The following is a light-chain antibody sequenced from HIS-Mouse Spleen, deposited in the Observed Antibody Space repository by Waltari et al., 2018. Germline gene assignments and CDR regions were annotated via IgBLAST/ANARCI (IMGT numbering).Light chain of an antibody. J-gene: IGLJ1*01. CDR2: EVS. CDR1: SSDAGGYYF. CDR3: SSYAGSNNYV. V-gene: IGLV2-8*01. Sequence: QSALTQPPSASGSPGQSVTISCTGTSSDAGGYYFVSRYQQHPGKAPKLMIYEVSTRPSGVPDRFSGSKSGNTASLTVSGLQAEDEADYYCSSYAGSNNYVFGTGTKVTVL.